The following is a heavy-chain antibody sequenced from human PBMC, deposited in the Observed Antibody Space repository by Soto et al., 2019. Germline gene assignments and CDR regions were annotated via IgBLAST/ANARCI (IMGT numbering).Heavy chain of an antibody. CDR2: IIPIFGTA. J-gene: IGHJ6*02. V-gene: IGHV1-69*13. D-gene: IGHD3-22*01. CDR3: ARGYYDSSGYFPYYYYYGMDV. CDR1: GGTFSSYA. Sequence: SVKVSCKASGGTFSSYAISWVRQAPGQGLEWMGGIIPIFGTANYAQKFQGRVTITADESTSTAYMELSSLRSEDTDVYYCARGYYDSSGYFPYYYYYGMDVWGQGTTVTVSS.